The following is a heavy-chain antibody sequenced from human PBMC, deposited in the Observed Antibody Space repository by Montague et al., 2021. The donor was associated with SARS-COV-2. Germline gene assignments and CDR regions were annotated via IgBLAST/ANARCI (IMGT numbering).Heavy chain of an antibody. CDR1: GGSFNSYY. CDR2: IYHSGST. V-gene: IGHV4-34*01. CDR3: ARSRGNLQWPFYYYYGMDV. Sequence: SETLSLTCAVSGGSFNSYYRSWIRQPPGKGLEWVGEIYHSGSTNYNPSLKSRVTISVDKSKNQFSLKLSAVTAADTAVYYCARSRGNLQWPFYYYYGMDVWGQGTTVTVSS. D-gene: IGHD6-19*01. J-gene: IGHJ6*02.